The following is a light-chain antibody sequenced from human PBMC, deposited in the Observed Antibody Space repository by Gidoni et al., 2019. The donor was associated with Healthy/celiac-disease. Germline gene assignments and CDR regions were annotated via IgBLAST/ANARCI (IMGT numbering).Light chain of an antibody. Sequence: SYELTQPPSVSVSPGQTASITCSGDKLGDKYACWYQQKPGQSPVLVIYQDSKRPSGIPERFSGSNSGNTATLTISGTQGMDEADYYCQAWDSRGIVFGGGTKLTVL. CDR1: KLGDKY. CDR2: QDS. CDR3: QAWDSRGIV. V-gene: IGLV3-1*01. J-gene: IGLJ2*01.